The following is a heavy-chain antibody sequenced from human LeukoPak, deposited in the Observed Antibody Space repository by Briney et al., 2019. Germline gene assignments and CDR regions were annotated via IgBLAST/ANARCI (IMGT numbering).Heavy chain of an antibody. CDR3: TRGLVTGINWFDP. D-gene: IGHD3/OR15-3a*01. CDR1: GYTFTSYG. CDR2: ISAYNGNA. Sequence: ASVTVSCQASGYTFTSYGINWVRQAPGQGLEWMGWISAYNGNANYAQKLQGRVTMTTDTSTTTAYMELRSLRFDDTAVYYCTRGLVTGINWFDPWGQGTLVTVSS. J-gene: IGHJ5*02. V-gene: IGHV1-18*01.